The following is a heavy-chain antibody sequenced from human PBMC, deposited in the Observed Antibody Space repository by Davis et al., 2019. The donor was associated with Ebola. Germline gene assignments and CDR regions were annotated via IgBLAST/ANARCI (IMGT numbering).Heavy chain of an antibody. D-gene: IGHD1-1*01. CDR1: GGTFSSYA. CDR3: ARGGATGTQGVYYYYGMDV. V-gene: IGHV1-8*02. CDR2: MNPNSGNT. Sequence: ASVKVSCKASGGTFSSYAISWVRQATGQGLEWMGWMNPNSGNTGYAQKFQGWVTMTRDTSISTAYMELSRLRSDDTAVYYCARGGATGTQGVYYYYGMDVWGQGTTVTVSS. J-gene: IGHJ6*02.